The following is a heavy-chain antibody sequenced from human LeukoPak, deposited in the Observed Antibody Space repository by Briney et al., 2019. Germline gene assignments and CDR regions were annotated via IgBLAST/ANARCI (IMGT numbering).Heavy chain of an antibody. Sequence: PGGSLRLSCAASGFTFSSYSMNWVRQAPGKGLEWVSSISSSSSYIYYADSVKGRFTISRDNSKNTLYLQMNSLRAEDTAVYYCAKAASNYMVRGVIPSDYWGQGTLVTVSS. V-gene: IGHV3-21*04. CDR3: AKAASNYMVRGVIPSDY. J-gene: IGHJ4*02. D-gene: IGHD3-10*01. CDR2: ISSSSSYI. CDR1: GFTFSSYS.